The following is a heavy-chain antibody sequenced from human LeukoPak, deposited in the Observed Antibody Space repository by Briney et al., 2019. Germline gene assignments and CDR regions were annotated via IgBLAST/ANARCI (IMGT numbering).Heavy chain of an antibody. V-gene: IGHV3-33*06. J-gene: IGHJ4*02. Sequence: PGGSLRLSCAASGFTFSSYGMHWVRQAPGKGLEWVAVIWYDGSNKYYADSVKGRFTISRDNSKNTLYLQMNSLRAEVTAVYYCAKGAPDYAGSYFDYWGQGTLVTVSS. CDR2: IWYDGSNK. CDR1: GFTFSSYG. CDR3: AKGAPDYAGSYFDY. D-gene: IGHD4-17*01.